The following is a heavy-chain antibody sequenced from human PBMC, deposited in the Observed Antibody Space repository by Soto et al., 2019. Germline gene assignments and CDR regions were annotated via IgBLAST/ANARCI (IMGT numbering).Heavy chain of an antibody. J-gene: IGHJ4*02. CDR1: GFTFSSYA. V-gene: IGHV3-23*01. CDR2: ISGSGGST. CDR3: AKGGYYYDSNPHYFDY. D-gene: IGHD3-22*01. Sequence: GGSLRLSCAASGFTFSSYAMSWVRQAPGKGLEWVSAISGSGGSTYYADSVKGRFTISRDNSKNTLYLQMNSLRAEDTAVYYCAKGGYYYDSNPHYFDYWGQGTLVTVSS.